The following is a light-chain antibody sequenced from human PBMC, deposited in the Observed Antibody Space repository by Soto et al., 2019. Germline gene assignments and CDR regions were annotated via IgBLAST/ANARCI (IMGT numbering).Light chain of an antibody. CDR2: KTS. Sequence: DIQMTQSPSTLSASVGDRVTITCRASQSISDWLAWYQQKPGNAPKLLIYKTSTLESGVPSRFSGSGSGTEFTLTISSLHPEDFATYYCQQFHSFSYTFGQGTKLEIK. CDR1: QSISDW. J-gene: IGKJ2*01. V-gene: IGKV1-5*03. CDR3: QQFHSFSYT.